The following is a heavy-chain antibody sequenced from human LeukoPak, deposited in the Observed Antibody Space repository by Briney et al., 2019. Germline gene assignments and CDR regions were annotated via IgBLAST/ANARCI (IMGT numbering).Heavy chain of an antibody. CDR2: IYYSGST. D-gene: IGHD5-18*01. Sequence: SETLSLTCTVSGGSISSYYWSWIRQPPGKGLEWIGYIYYSGSTNYNPSLKSLVTISGDTSKNQIFLNLSSVNAAVSAVYNSAQEVGWTAMGAFDIWGQGTMVTVSS. J-gene: IGHJ3*02. V-gene: IGHV4-59*01. CDR3: AQEVGWTAMGAFDI. CDR1: GGSISSYY.